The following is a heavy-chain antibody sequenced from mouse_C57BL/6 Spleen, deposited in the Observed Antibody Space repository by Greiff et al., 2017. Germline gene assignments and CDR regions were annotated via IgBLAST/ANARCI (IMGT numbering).Heavy chain of an antibody. CDR2: IYPSDSYT. Sequence: QVQLQQPGAELVMPGASVKLSCKASGYTFTSYWMHWVKQRPGQGLEWIGEIYPSDSYTNYNQKFKGKSTLTVDKSSSTAYMQLSSLTSEDSAVYYCARGNLRAVGGFAYWGQVTLVTVSA. V-gene: IGHV1-69*01. J-gene: IGHJ3*01. CDR1: GYTFTSYW. D-gene: IGHD1-1*01. CDR3: ARGNLRAVGGFAY.